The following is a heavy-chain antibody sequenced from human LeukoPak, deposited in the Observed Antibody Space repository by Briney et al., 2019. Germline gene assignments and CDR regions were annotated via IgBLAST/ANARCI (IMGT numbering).Heavy chain of an antibody. Sequence: ASVKVSCKASGYTFTGYYMHWVRQPPAQGFEWVGWINPNSGDTDYAQKFQGRLTMTRDTSISTAHMELSRLRSDDTAVYYCARANPLYCSSTTCLFDYWGQGTLVTVSS. CDR1: GYTFTGYY. J-gene: IGHJ4*02. V-gene: IGHV1-2*02. CDR2: INPNSGDT. CDR3: ARANPLYCSSTTCLFDY. D-gene: IGHD2-2*01.